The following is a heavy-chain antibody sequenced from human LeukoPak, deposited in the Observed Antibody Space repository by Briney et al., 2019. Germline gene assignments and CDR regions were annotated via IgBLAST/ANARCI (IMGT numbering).Heavy chain of an antibody. CDR2: ISSASGTI. V-gene: IGHV3-48*04. CDR1: GFTFTSFS. CDR3: ARDWQEWLTLIDY. D-gene: IGHD3-3*01. Sequence: PGGSLRLSCAASGFTFTSFSMNWVRQAPGKGLEWVSYISSASGTIYYADSVKGRFTISRDNAKNSLYLQMNSLRAEDTAVYYCARDWQEWLTLIDYWGQGTLVTVSS. J-gene: IGHJ4*02.